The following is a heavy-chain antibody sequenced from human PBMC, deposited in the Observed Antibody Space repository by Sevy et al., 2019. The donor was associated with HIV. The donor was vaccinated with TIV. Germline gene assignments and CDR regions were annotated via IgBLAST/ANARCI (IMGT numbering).Heavy chain of an antibody. CDR1: GGSISSSSYY. Sequence: SETLSLICSVSGGSISSSSYYWGWIRQPPGKGLEWIGSVYSTGSTSYNPSLGSRVTVSADTSKNQLSLKLDSVSAADTAVYYCATPRASGWYEGTGGYFDFWGPGTLVTVSS. V-gene: IGHV4-39*01. CDR2: VYSTGST. D-gene: IGHD6-19*01. J-gene: IGHJ2*01. CDR3: ATPRASGWYEGTGGYFDF.